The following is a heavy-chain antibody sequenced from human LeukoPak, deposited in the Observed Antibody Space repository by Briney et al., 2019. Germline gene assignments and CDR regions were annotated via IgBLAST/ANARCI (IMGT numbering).Heavy chain of an antibody. CDR3: AKDMWRGYYDSGGYFIDY. Sequence: GGSLRLSCAASGFTFSSYSMNWVRQAPGKGLEWVSSISSSSSYIYYADSVKGRFTISRDNAKNSLYLQMNSLRAEGTALYYCAKDMWRGYYDSGGYFIDYWGQGTLVTVSS. CDR1: GFTFSSYS. J-gene: IGHJ4*02. V-gene: IGHV3-21*04. CDR2: ISSSSSYI. D-gene: IGHD3-22*01.